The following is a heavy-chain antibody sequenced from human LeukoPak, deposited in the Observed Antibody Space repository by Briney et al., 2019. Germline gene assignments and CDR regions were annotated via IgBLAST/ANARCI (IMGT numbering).Heavy chain of an antibody. CDR1: LYTFSSYA. CDR3: AKSPGVLQARRFDY. D-gene: IGHD3-10*01. V-gene: IGHV3-23*01. J-gene: IGHJ4*02. CDR2: ISSGGGYT. Sequence: GGSLRLCCAASLYTFSSYAISSVPQAPGKGLEWVSGISSGGGYTYYVDSVKGRFTITIDNSKNTLYLQMNRLRAEDTAIYYCAKSPGVLQARRFDYWGQGTLVTVSS.